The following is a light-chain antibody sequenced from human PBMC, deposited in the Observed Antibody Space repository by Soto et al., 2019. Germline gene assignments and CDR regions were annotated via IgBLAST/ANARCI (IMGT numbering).Light chain of an antibody. CDR3: QHYYNYPFT. Sequence: EIQMTQSPSTLSASVGERVTITCRASQSISSWLAWYQQKPGKAPKLLIYGASSLESGVPSWFSGSGSGTEFTLTISRLQPDDFATYYCQHYYNYPFTFGPGTKVDI. V-gene: IGKV1-5*01. J-gene: IGKJ3*01. CDR2: GAS. CDR1: QSISSW.